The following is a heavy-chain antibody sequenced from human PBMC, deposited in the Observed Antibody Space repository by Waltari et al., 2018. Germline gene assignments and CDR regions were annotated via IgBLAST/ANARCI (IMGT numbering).Heavy chain of an antibody. D-gene: IGHD3-9*01. CDR2: VRMDGTTT. Sequence: DVQLVESGGGLVQPGGSLRLSCAASGFTFSTYLMHWVRQAPGKGLVWVSRVRMDGTTTDYADAGKGRFTISRDNAKNTLYLQMNSLRTEDTAVYYCAKVGILAGYNYGIDVWGQGTTVTVSS. J-gene: IGHJ6*02. V-gene: IGHV3-74*01. CDR1: GFTFSTYL. CDR3: AKVGILAGYNYGIDV.